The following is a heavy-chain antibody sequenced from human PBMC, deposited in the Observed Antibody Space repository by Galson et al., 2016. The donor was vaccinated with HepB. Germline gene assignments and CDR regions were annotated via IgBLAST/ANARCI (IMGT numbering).Heavy chain of an antibody. V-gene: IGHV1-69*13. Sequence: SVKVSCKASGGSFRNYAMSWLRQAPGQGLEYMGGIIPIFGKPNYAQSFQGRVTITADESTTTAYMELRTLRSEDTAIYYCARGADYGDNFPNWFDPWGQGTLVTVSS. D-gene: IGHD4-17*01. CDR2: IIPIFGKP. CDR1: GGSFRNYA. J-gene: IGHJ5*02. CDR3: ARGADYGDNFPNWFDP.